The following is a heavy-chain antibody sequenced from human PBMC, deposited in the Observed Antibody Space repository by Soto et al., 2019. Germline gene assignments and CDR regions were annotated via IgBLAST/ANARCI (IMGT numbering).Heavy chain of an antibody. Sequence: QVQLVQSGAEVKKPGSSVKVSCKASGGTFSSYTISWVRQAPGQGLEWMGRIIPIVGITKYAQKFQGRVTITADKSXGTADMELSSLRSEDTAVYYCARDDGLAYCGGDCYSWGQGTLVTVSS. J-gene: IGHJ4*02. CDR3: ARDDGLAYCGGDCYS. D-gene: IGHD2-21*02. CDR1: GGTFSSYT. CDR2: IIPIVGIT. V-gene: IGHV1-69*02.